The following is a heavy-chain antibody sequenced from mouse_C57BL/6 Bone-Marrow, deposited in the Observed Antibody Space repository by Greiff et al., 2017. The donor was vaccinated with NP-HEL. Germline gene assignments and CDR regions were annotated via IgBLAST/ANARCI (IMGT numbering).Heavy chain of an antibody. D-gene: IGHD2-5*01. Sequence: VQLKESGAELARPGASVKLSCKASGYTFTSYGISWVKQRTGQGLEWIGEIYPRSGNTYYNEKFKGKATLTADKSSSTAYMELRSLTSEDSAVYFCARGMDYSNTFAYWGQGTLVTVSA. V-gene: IGHV1-81*01. CDR2: IYPRSGNT. CDR1: GYTFTSYG. J-gene: IGHJ3*01. CDR3: ARGMDYSNTFAY.